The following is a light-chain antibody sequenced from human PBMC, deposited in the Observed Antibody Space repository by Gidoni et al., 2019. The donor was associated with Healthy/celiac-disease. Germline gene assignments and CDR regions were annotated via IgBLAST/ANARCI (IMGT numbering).Light chain of an antibody. V-gene: IGKV3-11*01. CDR3: QQRSNWPPLT. Sequence: DIVLTQSPATLSLSPGESATLSCRASQSVSSYLAWYQQKPGQAPRLLIYDASNRATGMPARFIGSGSGTDFTLTISSLEPEDFAVYYCQQRSNWPPLTFGGGTKVEIK. J-gene: IGKJ4*01. CDR1: QSVSSY. CDR2: DAS.